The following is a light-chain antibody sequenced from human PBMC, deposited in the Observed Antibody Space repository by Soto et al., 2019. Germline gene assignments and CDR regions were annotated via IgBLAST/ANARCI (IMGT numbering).Light chain of an antibody. V-gene: IGLV2-23*01. CDR3: CSFERSITLV. Sequence: QSALTQPASVSGSPGQSITISCTGSSSDVGSYNLVSWYQQLPGEAPKLMIYEGSKRPSGVSNRFSGSKSGNTASLTISGLQDEDEADYYCCSFERSITLVFGGGTKLTVL. CDR1: SSDVGSYNL. J-gene: IGLJ2*01. CDR2: EGS.